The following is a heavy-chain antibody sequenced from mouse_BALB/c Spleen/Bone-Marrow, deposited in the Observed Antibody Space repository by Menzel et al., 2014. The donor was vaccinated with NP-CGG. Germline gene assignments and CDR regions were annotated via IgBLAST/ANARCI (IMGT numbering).Heavy chain of an antibody. D-gene: IGHD2-14*01. J-gene: IGHJ3*01. CDR1: GHSFXGYY. V-gene: IGHV1S34*01. Sequence: LVKTGASVKISCKASGHSFXGYYMHWVKQSHGKSLEWIGYISCYNGATSYNQKFKGKASFTVDTSSSTAYMQFNSLTPEDSAVYFCARRDYRYDGFAYWGQGTLVTVSA. CDR2: ISCYNGAT. CDR3: ARRDYRYDGFAY.